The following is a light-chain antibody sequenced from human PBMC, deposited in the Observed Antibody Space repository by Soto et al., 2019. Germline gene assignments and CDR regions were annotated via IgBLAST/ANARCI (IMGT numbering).Light chain of an antibody. CDR3: QKYNSAPQT. CDR1: QNIGRW. V-gene: IGKV1-5*01. J-gene: IGKJ1*01. Sequence: DIQMNQSPSTLSASIGDRVTISCRASQNIGRWLAWYQQKPGTAPNLLIYHASNLRGGVPSRFSGRGSGTDFTLTISSLQPEDVATYYCQKYNSAPQTFGQGTKVDI. CDR2: HAS.